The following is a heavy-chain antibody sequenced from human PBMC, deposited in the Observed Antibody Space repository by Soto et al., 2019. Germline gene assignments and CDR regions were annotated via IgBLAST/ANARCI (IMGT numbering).Heavy chain of an antibody. CDR3: ASTLIAVAGTLYFDY. V-gene: IGHV3-74*01. Sequence: EVQLVESGGGLVQPGGSLRLSCAASGFTFRIYWMHWVRQAPGKGLEWVSRINSDESSTTYADAVKGRFTISRDNAKNTLYLQMNSLRAEDTAVYYCASTLIAVAGTLYFDYWGQGTLVTVSS. CDR1: GFTFRIYW. CDR2: INSDESST. J-gene: IGHJ4*02. D-gene: IGHD6-19*01.